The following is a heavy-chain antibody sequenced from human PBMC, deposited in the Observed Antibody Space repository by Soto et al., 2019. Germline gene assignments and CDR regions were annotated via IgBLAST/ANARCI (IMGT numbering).Heavy chain of an antibody. V-gene: IGHV4-39*01. CDR1: GGAISSSGHY. D-gene: IGHD2-2*01. CDR2: IYNNGNT. CDR3: ASRYCPSSSCNWSGNY. Sequence: SETLSLTCTVSGGAISSSGHYWGWIRQPPGKGLEWIGSIYNNGNTYYSPSLESRVTVSVDTSKNQFSLKVTSVTAADTAIYYCASRYCPSSSCNWSGNYWGQGTLVTVSS. J-gene: IGHJ4*02.